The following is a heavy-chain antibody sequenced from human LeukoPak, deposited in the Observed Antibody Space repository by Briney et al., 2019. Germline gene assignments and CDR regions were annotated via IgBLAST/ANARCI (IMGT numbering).Heavy chain of an antibody. CDR3: ARVYGSRSYVDY. CDR1: GFTFSDYY. CDR2: ISSGSSHT. J-gene: IGHJ4*02. D-gene: IGHD6-13*01. V-gene: IGHV3-11*05. Sequence: GGSLRLSCAASGFTFSDYYMSWIRQAPGKGLEWVSCISSGSSHTDYADSVKGRFTISRDNAKNSLYLQMNSLRADDTAVFYCARVYGSRSYVDYWGQGTLVTVSS.